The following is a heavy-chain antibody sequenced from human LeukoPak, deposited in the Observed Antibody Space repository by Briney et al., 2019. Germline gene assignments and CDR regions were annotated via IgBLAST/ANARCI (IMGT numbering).Heavy chain of an antibody. CDR3: ARRGVAVTHFDL. Sequence: GGSLRLSCAASGFTFSSYTMSWVRQAPGKGLEWVSYISGGSATIYYADSVKGRFTISRDNAKNSLYLQMNGLRDEDTAVYYCARRGVAVTHFDLWGRGTLVTVSS. D-gene: IGHD6-19*01. CDR2: ISGGSATI. CDR1: GFTFSSYT. V-gene: IGHV3-48*02. J-gene: IGHJ2*01.